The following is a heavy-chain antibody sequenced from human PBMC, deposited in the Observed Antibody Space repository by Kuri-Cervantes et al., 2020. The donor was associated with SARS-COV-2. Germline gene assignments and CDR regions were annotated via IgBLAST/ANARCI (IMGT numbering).Heavy chain of an antibody. CDR3: ARDYSFGSYYYDSSGRGAFDI. D-gene: IGHD3-22*01. CDR1: GGSISSYY. CDR2: IYYSGST. V-gene: IGHV4-59*01. J-gene: IGHJ3*02. Sequence: GSLRLSCTVPGGSISSYYWSWIRQPPGKGVEWIGYIYYSGSTNYNPSLKSRVTISVDTSKNQFSLKLSSVTAADTAVYYCARDYSFGSYYYDSSGRGAFDIWGQGTMVTVSS.